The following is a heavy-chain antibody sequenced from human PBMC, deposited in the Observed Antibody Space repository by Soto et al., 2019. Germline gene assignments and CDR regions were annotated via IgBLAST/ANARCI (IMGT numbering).Heavy chain of an antibody. CDR3: AREDDGMDV. CDR1: GSSMIGFY. V-gene: IGHV4-38-2*02. Sequence: PSETLSLTCAVSGSSMIGFYCVWFRHPPGKWLEWIGSIFHSGNSYYNPSLKSRVILSVDTSKNQFSLNLTAAIAADTAVYYCAREDDGMDVWGQGTPVTVSS. CDR2: IFHSGNS. J-gene: IGHJ6*02.